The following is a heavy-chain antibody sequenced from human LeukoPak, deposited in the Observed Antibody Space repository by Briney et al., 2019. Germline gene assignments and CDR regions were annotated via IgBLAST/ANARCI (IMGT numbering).Heavy chain of an antibody. CDR2: IYDSGST. CDR3: ARSYSGRSYYFDC. J-gene: IGHJ4*02. CDR1: GGSISSFH. Sequence: SETLSLTCTVSGGSISSFHWSWIRQPPGKGLEHIGNIYDSGSTYYNPSLKSRVTISVDTSKNQFSLKLSSVTAADTAVYYCARSYSGRSYYFDCWGQGTLVPVSS. V-gene: IGHV4-59*01. D-gene: IGHD1-26*01.